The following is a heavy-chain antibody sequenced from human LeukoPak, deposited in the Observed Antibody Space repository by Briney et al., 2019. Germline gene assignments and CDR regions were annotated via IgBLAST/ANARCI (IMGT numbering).Heavy chain of an antibody. CDR1: GGSISSYY. D-gene: IGHD4-11*01. Sequence: SETLSLTCTVYGGSISSYYWSWIRQPPGKGLEWIGYIYYSGSTDYNPSLKSRVTISVDTSKNQFSLKLSSVTAADTAVYYCAREGVTKYYFDYWGQGTLVTVSS. CDR3: AREGVTKYYFDY. CDR2: IYYSGST. V-gene: IGHV4-59*01. J-gene: IGHJ4*02.